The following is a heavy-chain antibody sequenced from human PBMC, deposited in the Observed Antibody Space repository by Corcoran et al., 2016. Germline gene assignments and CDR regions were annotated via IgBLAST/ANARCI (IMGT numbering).Heavy chain of an antibody. V-gene: IGHV4-38-2*02. D-gene: IGHD3-10*02. J-gene: IGHJ4*02. CDR3: ARGSSGYGYVSDY. Sequence: QVQLQESGPGLVKPSETLSLTCTVSGYSISSGYYWGWIRQPPGKGLEWIGSICHSGSTYFNPSLQSRVTISVDTSKNQFSLKLRSVTAADTAVYYCARGSSGYGYVSDYWGQGSLVTVSS. CDR2: ICHSGST. CDR1: GYSISSGYY.